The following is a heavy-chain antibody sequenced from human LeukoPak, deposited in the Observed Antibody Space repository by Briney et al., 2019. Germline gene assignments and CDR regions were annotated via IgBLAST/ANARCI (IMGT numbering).Heavy chain of an antibody. Sequence: GGSLRLSCAASGFTFSDYYMSWIRQAPGKGLEWVSYISSSGSTIYYADSVKGRFTISRDNAKNSLYLQMNSLRAEDTAVYYCARDLGYCSSTSCFIQDDCWGQGTLVTVSS. CDR1: GFTFSDYY. V-gene: IGHV3-11*01. CDR2: ISSSGSTI. CDR3: ARDLGYCSSTSCFIQDDC. D-gene: IGHD2-2*01. J-gene: IGHJ4*02.